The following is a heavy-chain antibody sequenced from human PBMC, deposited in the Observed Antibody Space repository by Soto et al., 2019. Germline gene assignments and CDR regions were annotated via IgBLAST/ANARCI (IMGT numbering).Heavy chain of an antibody. J-gene: IGHJ5*02. Sequence: SDTLSLTCAVFSGSLSDHYWTWVRQSPGKGLEWIGEIHPSGSTDSSASLKSRVTLSLDTSTSQFSLQVTSVTAADTGVYYCARSGIAPSNWFDPWGQGTLVTVSS. D-gene: IGHD6-25*01. CDR3: ARSGIAPSNWFDP. V-gene: IGHV4-34*01. CDR1: SGSLSDHY. CDR2: IHPSGST.